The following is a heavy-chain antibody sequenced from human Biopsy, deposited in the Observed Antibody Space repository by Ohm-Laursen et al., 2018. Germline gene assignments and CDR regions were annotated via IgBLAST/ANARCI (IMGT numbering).Heavy chain of an antibody. CDR1: GGSFTGHY. J-gene: IGHJ1*01. CDR2: ISHTGYT. D-gene: IGHD4-23*01. Sequence: GTLSLTWTVSGGSFTGHYWPWIRQPPGKGLEWIGHISHTGYTSYKSSLKSRVTISLDTSRKHFSLRLTSLAAADTAVYYCARGSNEYGGLYFPHWGQGTLVTVSS. CDR3: ARGSNEYGGLYFPH. V-gene: IGHV4-59*11.